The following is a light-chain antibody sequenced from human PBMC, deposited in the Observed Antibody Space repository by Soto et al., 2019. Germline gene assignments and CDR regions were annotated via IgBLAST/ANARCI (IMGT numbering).Light chain of an antibody. CDR3: QQTDSTPLT. CDR1: QSISIY. Sequence: DIEMTRSPCPQSASVGDRGTVTCLASQSISIYLNSYQQQPRNAPNLLLYVASNLQTAGTPRFSGSGSGTEFTLTISSLQPEDFATYYCQQTDSTPLTFGRGTKVDIK. J-gene: IGKJ4*01. V-gene: IGKV1-39*01. CDR2: VAS.